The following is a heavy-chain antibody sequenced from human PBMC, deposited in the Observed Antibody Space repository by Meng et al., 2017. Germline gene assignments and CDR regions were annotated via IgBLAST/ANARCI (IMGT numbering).Heavy chain of an antibody. CDR3: ATLQMTTVTTEVGDDY. CDR2: IIPILGIA. CDR1: GGTFSSYT. Sequence: QGQRVQRGGEGKNPGSSVKISCKASGGTFSSYTISWVRQAPGQGLEWMGRIIPILGIANYAQKFQGRVTITADKSTSTAYMELSSLRSEDTAVYYCATLQMTTVTTEVGDDYWGQGTLVTVSS. J-gene: IGHJ4*02. V-gene: IGHV1-69*02. D-gene: IGHD4-17*01.